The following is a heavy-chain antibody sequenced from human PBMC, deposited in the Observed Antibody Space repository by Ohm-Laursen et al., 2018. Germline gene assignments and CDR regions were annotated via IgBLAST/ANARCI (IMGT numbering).Heavy chain of an antibody. J-gene: IGHJ6*02. CDR3: ARQRSGSTGMDV. V-gene: IGHV4-34*10. CDR2: INHSGST. D-gene: IGHD3-10*01. Sequence: SDTLSLTCTVYGGSFSGYYWSWIRQPPGKGLEWIGEINHSGSTNYNPSLKSRVTMSVDTSKNQFSLKLSSVTAADTAVYYCARQRSGSTGMDVWGQGTTVIVSS. CDR1: GGSFSGYY.